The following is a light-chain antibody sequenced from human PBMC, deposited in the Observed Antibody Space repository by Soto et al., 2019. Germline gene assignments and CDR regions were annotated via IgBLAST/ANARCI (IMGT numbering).Light chain of an antibody. V-gene: IGKV3-11*01. CDR1: QSVSSY. J-gene: IGKJ1*01. CDR3: QQYDKWPRP. Sequence: EIVLTHSPATLSLSPGERATLSCRASQSVSSYLAWYQQKPGQAPRLLIYDASNRATGIPARFSGSGSGTDFTLTVSSLEPYDFAVYYCQQYDKWPRPFGHVTKVAI. CDR2: DAS.